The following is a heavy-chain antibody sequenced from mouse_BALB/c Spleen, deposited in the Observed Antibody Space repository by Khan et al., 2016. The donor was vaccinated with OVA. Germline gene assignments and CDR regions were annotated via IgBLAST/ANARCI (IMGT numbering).Heavy chain of an antibody. D-gene: IGHD2-4*01. V-gene: IGHV3-2*02. J-gene: IGHJ3*01. Sequence: VQLKESGPGLVKPSQSLSLTCTVTGYSITSEYTWNWIRQFPGNKLEWMGFIRYSGNTRYNPSLKSRISITRDTSKNQFFLQLNSVTSEDTATDYCARKDYYDYDPFPYWGQGTLVTVSA. CDR3: ARKDYYDYDPFPY. CDR1: GYSITSEYT. CDR2: IRYSGNT.